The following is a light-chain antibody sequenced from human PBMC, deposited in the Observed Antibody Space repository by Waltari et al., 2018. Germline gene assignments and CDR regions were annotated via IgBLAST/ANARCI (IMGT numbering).Light chain of an antibody. J-gene: IGLJ2*01. V-gene: IGLV3-27*01. Sequence: SYELTQPSSVSVSPGPTARITCSGDVLANKYARWFQQKPGQAPLVGIYKDSERPSGSPERFSGSSSGTTVTLTVSGAQVDDEADYYCYSAADNSLVFGGGTKLTVL. CDR2: KDS. CDR3: YSAADNSLV. CDR1: VLANKY.